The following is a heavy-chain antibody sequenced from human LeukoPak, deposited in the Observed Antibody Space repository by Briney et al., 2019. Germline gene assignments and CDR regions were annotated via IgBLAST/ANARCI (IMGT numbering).Heavy chain of an antibody. J-gene: IGHJ4*02. CDR3: ARVVDSSGYSDY. CDR2: IYYSGST. V-gene: IGHV4-30-4*01. D-gene: IGHD3-22*01. Sequence: SQTLSLTCTVSGGSISSGDYYWSWIRQPPGKGLEWIGYIYYSGSTYYNLSLKSRVTISVDTSKNQFSLKLSSVTAADTAVYYCARVVDSSGYSDYWGQGTLVTVSS. CDR1: GGSISSGDYY.